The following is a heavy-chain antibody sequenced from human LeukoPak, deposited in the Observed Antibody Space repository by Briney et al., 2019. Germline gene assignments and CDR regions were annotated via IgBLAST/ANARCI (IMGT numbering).Heavy chain of an antibody. D-gene: IGHD5-12*01. J-gene: IGHJ6*02. CDR3: ARGYSGYDFIYYYYGMDV. V-gene: IGHV1-46*01. CDR2: INPSGGST. CDR1: GYTFTSYY. Sequence: ASVKVSCKASGYTFTSYYMHWVRQAPGQGLEWMGIINPSGGSTSYAQKFQGRVTMTRDTSTSTVYMELSSLRSEDTAVYYCARGYSGYDFIYYYYGMDVWGQGTTVTVSS.